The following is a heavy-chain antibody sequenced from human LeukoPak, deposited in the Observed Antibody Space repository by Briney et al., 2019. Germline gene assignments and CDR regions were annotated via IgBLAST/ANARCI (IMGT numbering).Heavy chain of an antibody. J-gene: IGHJ3*02. Sequence: SETLSLTCTVSGGSISSYYWSWIRQPPGKGLEWIGYIYYSGSTNYNPSLKSRVTISVDTSKNQFSLKLSSVTAVDTAVYYCARSPAVAATPGAFDIWGQGTMVTVSS. CDR2: IYYSGST. CDR3: ARSPAVAATPGAFDI. V-gene: IGHV4-59*08. D-gene: IGHD6-19*01. CDR1: GGSISSYY.